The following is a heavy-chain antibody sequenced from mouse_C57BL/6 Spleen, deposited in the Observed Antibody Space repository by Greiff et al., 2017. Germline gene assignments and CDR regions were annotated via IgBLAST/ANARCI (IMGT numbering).Heavy chain of an antibody. V-gene: IGHV1-50*01. CDR1: GYTFTSYW. D-gene: IGHD2-10*01. CDR2: IDPSDSYT. J-gene: IGHJ4*01. Sequence: QVQLQQPGAELVKPGASVKLSCKASGYTFTSYWMQWVKQRPGQGLEWIGEIDPSDSYTNYNQKFKGKATLTVDTSSSTAYMQRSSLTSEDSAVYYCARRAYNYAMDYWGQGTSVTVSS. CDR3: ARRAYNYAMDY.